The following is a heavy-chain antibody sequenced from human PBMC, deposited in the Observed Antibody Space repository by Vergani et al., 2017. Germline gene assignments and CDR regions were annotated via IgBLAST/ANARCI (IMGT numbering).Heavy chain of an antibody. V-gene: IGHV3-15*01. CDR1: GITFKNAW. J-gene: IGHJ4*02. Sequence: EVQVVESGGGLIKPGGSLRLSCVVSGITFKNAWINWVRQAPGKGLEWIGRIRSKNDGGTADYAAPLKGRFTISRDDSKDSAFLLVNYLKTEDTAVYFCYTDYHDYWGQGTLVTVSS. CDR2: IRSKNDGGTA. CDR3: YTDYHDY. D-gene: IGHD2-2*02.